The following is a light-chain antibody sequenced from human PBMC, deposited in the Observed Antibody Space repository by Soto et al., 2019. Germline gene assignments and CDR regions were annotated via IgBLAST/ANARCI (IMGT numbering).Light chain of an antibody. Sequence: QSALTQPRSVSGSPGQSVTISCTGTSSDVGGYNYVSWYQQHPGKAPKVKIYDVSKRPSGVPDRFSGSKSGNTASLTISGLQAEDEADYYCCSHAGSYTYVFGTGTKVTVL. CDR3: CSHAGSYTYV. J-gene: IGLJ1*01. V-gene: IGLV2-11*01. CDR1: SSDVGGYNY. CDR2: DVS.